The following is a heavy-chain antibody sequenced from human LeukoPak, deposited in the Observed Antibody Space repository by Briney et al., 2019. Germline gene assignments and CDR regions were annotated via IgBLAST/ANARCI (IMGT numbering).Heavy chain of an antibody. CDR2: IYWDDDK. CDR1: GFSLSTSGMG. Sequence: SGPTLGKPRPNLTLTFTFAGFSLSTSGMGVGWIRQPPGKALEWLALIYWDDDKRYSPSLKSRLTITKDTSKNQVVLTMTKMDPMDTATYFCTHILSVDSSMVNRVQGTLVTVSS. D-gene: IGHD5-18*01. V-gene: IGHV2-5*02. CDR3: THILSVDSSMVN. J-gene: IGHJ1*01.